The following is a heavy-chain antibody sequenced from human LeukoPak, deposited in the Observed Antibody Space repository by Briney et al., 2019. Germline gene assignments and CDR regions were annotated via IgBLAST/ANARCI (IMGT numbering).Heavy chain of an antibody. CDR2: ISSSSSYI. Sequence: GGSLRLSCAASGFTFSSYSMNWVRQAPGKGLEWVSSISSSSSYIYYADSVKGRFTISRDNAKNSLYLQMNSLRAEDTAVYYCATARLDYSYMDVWGKGTTVTVSS. CDR3: ATARLDYSYMDV. V-gene: IGHV3-21*01. D-gene: IGHD6-6*01. CDR1: GFTFSSYS. J-gene: IGHJ6*03.